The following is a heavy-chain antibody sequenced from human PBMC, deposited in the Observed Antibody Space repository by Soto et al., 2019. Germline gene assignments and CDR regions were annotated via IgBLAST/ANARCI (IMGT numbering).Heavy chain of an antibody. D-gene: IGHD3-22*01. CDR1: GYSISSGYY. CDR2: IYRSGST. Sequence: SETLSLTCAVSGYSISSGYYWGWLRQPPGKGLEWIGNIYRSGSTYYSPSLKSRVTISVDTSKNQFSLKLSSVTAADTAVYFCARGYYDSYGSFDYWGQGTLVTVSS. CDR3: ARGYYDSYGSFDY. J-gene: IGHJ4*02. V-gene: IGHV4-38-2*01.